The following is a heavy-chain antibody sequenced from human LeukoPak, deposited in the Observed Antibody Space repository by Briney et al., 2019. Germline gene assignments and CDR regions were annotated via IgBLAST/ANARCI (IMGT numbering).Heavy chain of an antibody. CDR1: GFTFSSNA. D-gene: IGHD5-12*01. J-gene: IGHJ4*02. CDR3: ARDHGYAFDY. CDR2: ISSNGGNT. V-gene: IGHV3-64*04. Sequence: GGSLRLSCSASGFTFSSNAMHWVRQPPGKGLEYVSVISSNGGNTYYADSVKGRFTISRDDAKNSLYLQMNSLRDEDTAVYYCARDHGYAFDYWGQGTLVTVSS.